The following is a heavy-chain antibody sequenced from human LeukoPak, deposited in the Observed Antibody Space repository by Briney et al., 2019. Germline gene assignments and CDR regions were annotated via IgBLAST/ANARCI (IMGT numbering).Heavy chain of an antibody. Sequence: SETLSLTCTVSGGSISSYYWGWIRQPAGKGLEWIGRIYTSGSTNYNPSLKSRVTMSVDTSKNQFSLKLSSVTAADTAVYYCARDSSLWWSPDGAFDIWGQGTMVTVSS. J-gene: IGHJ3*02. CDR3: ARDSSLWWSPDGAFDI. V-gene: IGHV4-4*07. CDR2: IYTSGST. D-gene: IGHD2-21*01. CDR1: GGSISSYY.